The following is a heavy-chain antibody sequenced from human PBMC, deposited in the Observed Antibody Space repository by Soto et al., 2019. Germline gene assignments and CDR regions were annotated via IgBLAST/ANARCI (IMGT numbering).Heavy chain of an antibody. CDR2: IIPLFGTT. Sequence: QVQVVQSGVEVRRPGASVKVSCKASGDTFKNCVISWVRQAPGQGLEWMGGIIPLFGTTDFAQRFQGRLTITTDESTTTASMELSRLRSEATPTYYCAAELGFGKLSVVWGQGTTVIVSS. V-gene: IGHV1-69*01. D-gene: IGHD3-10*01. J-gene: IGHJ6*02. CDR1: GDTFKNCV. CDR3: AAELGFGKLSVV.